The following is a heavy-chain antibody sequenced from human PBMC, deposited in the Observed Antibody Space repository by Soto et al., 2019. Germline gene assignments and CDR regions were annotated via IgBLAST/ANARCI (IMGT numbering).Heavy chain of an antibody. CDR2: IYWNDDK. J-gene: IGHJ4*02. Sequence: SGPTLVNPTQTLTLTCTFSGFSLSTSGVGVGWIRQPPGKALEWLALIYWNDDKRYSPSLKSRLTITKDTSKNQVVLTMTNMDPVDTATYYCAHRRPYYDISGYPGPFDYWGQGTLVTVSS. V-gene: IGHV2-5*01. CDR3: AHRRPYYDISGYPGPFDY. CDR1: GFSLSTSGVG. D-gene: IGHD3-22*01.